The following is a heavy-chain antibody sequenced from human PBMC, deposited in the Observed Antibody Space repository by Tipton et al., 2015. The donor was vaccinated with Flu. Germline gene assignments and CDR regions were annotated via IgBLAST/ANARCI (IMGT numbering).Heavy chain of an antibody. J-gene: IGHJ4*02. CDR2: IHYSGST. D-gene: IGHD3-10*01. CDR1: GGSISSGGYY. V-gene: IGHV4-31*03. CDR3: ARGFYYGSGSHYPLLCFDY. Sequence: TLSLTCTVSGGSISSGGYYWTWIRQHPGKGLAWIGYIHYSGSTHYNPSLKSRITLSVDTSKNQFSLKLSSVTAADTAVYYCARGFYYGSGSHYPLLCFDYWGPGTLVTVSS.